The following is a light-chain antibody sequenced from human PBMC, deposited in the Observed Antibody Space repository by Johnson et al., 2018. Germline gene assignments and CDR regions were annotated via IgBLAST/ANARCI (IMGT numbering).Light chain of an antibody. V-gene: IGLV1-51*02. CDR2: ENN. J-gene: IGLJ1*01. CDR3: GTLDSSLSVGNV. Sequence: QSVLTQPPSVSAAPGQKVTISCSGSSSNIGNNYVSWYQQLPGTAPKLLIYENNKRPSGIPDRFSGSKSGTSATLGITGLQTGDEGDYYCGTLDSSLSVGNVIGTGTNVTVL. CDR1: SSNIGNNY.